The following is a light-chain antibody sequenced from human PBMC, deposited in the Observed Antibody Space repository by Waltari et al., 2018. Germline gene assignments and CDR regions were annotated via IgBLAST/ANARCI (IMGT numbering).Light chain of an antibody. Sequence: DIQMTQSPSTLSASVGDRVTFTCRAGQNIGNSLAWYQQKPGEAHKLLIFRASSLESGVPSRFSGSGSGTEFALTISSLQPDDFATYYCQQYSSFSGTFGQGTKLEIK. CDR3: QQYSSFSGT. CDR1: QNIGNS. V-gene: IGKV1-5*03. J-gene: IGKJ2*02. CDR2: RAS.